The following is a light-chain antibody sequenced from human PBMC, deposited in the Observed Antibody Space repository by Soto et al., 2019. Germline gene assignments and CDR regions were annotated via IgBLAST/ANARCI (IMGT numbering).Light chain of an antibody. CDR1: QGISTA. J-gene: IGKJ4*01. V-gene: IGKV1-13*02. CDR2: FAS. CDR3: QQFNGYQLT. Sequence: AIQLTQSPSSLSASVGDRVTITCRASQGISTALAWHQQKPGKAPRLLIFFASSLESGVPSRFSGRGSGTDFTLTISSLQPEDFATYYCQQFNGYQLTFGGGTKVEIK.